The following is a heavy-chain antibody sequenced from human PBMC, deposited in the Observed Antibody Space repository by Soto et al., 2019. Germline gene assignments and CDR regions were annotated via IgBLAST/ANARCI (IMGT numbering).Heavy chain of an antibody. V-gene: IGHV4-39*01. CDR2: IYYSGST. CDR1: GGSISSSSYY. J-gene: IGHJ4*02. Sequence: SETLSLTCTVSGGSISSSSYYWGWIRQPPGKGLEWIGSIYYSGSTYYNPSLKSRATISVDTSKNQFSLKLSSVTAADTAVYYCARHPLSSWSKFGLDYWGQGTLVTVSS. CDR3: ARHPLSSWSKFGLDY. D-gene: IGHD6-13*01.